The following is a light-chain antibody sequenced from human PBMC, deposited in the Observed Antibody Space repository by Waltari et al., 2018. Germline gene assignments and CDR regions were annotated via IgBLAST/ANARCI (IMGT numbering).Light chain of an antibody. Sequence: QSALTQPSSLSGSPGQSITIPCTGPSSDIGAYQYFSGYKHHPGKAPKLIIYEVSHRPSGVSNRFSGSKSGNTASLSISGLQAEDEADYYCISFTSSVTYVFGTGTRVTVV. CDR3: ISFTSSVTYV. CDR1: SSDIGAYQY. CDR2: EVS. V-gene: IGLV2-14*01. J-gene: IGLJ1*01.